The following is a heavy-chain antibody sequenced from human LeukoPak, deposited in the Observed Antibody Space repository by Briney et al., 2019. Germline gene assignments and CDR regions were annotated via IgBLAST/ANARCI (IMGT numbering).Heavy chain of an antibody. CDR3: AKSHSVAVAGTYSTYYFDS. CDR1: GFIFSGFA. J-gene: IGHJ4*02. V-gene: IGHV3-23*01. Sequence: PGGSLRLPCAASGFIFSGFAMSWVRQAPGRGLEWVSSISGSGASTYYADSVKGRFTISRDNSRNTLYLQMSSLRAEDTAVYYCAKSHSVAVAGTYSTYYFDSWGQGTLVTVSS. CDR2: ISGSGAST. D-gene: IGHD6-19*01.